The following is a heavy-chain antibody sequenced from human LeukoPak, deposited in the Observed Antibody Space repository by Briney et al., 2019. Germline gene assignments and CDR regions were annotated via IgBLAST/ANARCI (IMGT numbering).Heavy chain of an antibody. V-gene: IGHV3-9*03. CDR3: AKARYCSRTSCYWDY. CDR1: GFTFDDYA. CDR2: ISWNSGSI. D-gene: IGHD2-2*01. J-gene: IGHJ4*02. Sequence: GRSLRLSCAASGFTFDDYAMHWVRQAPGKGLEWVSGISWNSGSIGYADSVKGRFTISRDNAKNSLYLQMNSLRAEDMALYYCAKARYCSRTSCYWDYWRQGTLVTVSS.